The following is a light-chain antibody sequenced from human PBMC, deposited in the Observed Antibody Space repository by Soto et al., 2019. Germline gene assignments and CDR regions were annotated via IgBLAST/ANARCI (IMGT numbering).Light chain of an antibody. CDR1: RSVDKD. CDR3: QYTSLPST. Sequence: VVTLSPAALSVSTGDSATLSCRASRSVDKDLHWYQQKPGQPPRLLVYGASTRAPGVPARFSGSGSGTELTITISRLQEDGISYYNSQYTSLPSTFGQGTILDIK. V-gene: IGKV3-15*01. CDR2: GAS. J-gene: IGKJ1*01.